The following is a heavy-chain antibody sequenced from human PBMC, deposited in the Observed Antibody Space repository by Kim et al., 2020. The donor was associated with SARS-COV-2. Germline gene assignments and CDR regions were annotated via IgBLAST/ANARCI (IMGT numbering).Heavy chain of an antibody. J-gene: IGHJ6*02. CDR3: ARDEGYYGSGPSGMDV. D-gene: IGHD3-10*01. Sequence: SVKGRFTISRDNAKNSLYLQMNSLRAEDTAVYYCARDEGYYGSGPSGMDVWGQGTTVTVSS. V-gene: IGHV3-21*01.